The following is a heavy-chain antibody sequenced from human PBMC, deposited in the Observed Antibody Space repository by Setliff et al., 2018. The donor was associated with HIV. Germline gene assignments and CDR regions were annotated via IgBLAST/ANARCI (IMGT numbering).Heavy chain of an antibody. J-gene: IGHJ4*02. CDR2: LSGDGGRT. CDR3: AKDQSSAGYYFDS. CDR1: GFTFSSYA. V-gene: IGHV3-23*01. Sequence: GGSLRLSCAASGFTFSSYAMSWVRKAPGKGLEWVSALSGDGGRTYFAGPVEGRFSTARDNSKDTLDLQMNSLRVDDTAVYYCAKDQSSAGYYFDSWGQGTLVTVSS. D-gene: IGHD6-25*01.